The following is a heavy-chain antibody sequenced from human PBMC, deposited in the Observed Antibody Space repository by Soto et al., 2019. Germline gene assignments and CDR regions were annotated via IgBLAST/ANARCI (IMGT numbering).Heavy chain of an antibody. J-gene: IGHJ5*02. CDR3: ARNYGGNSDP. D-gene: IGHD4-17*01. CDR1: SASISSSSYY. Sequence: SETLSLTCTVSSASISSSSYYWGWIRQPPGKGLEWIGSIYYSGSTYHNPSIKSRVTISVDTSKNQFSLELSSVTAADTAVYYCARNYGGNSDPWGQGTLVIVSS. V-gene: IGHV4-39*01. CDR2: IYYSGST.